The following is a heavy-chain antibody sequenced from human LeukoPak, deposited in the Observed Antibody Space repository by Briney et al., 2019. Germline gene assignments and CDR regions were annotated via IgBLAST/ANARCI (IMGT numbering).Heavy chain of an antibody. Sequence: GGSLRLSCAASGFTFSTYSMNWVRQAPGRGLEWVAGINWNGGSTGYAASVKRRCTVSRDNAKTALYLEMNSLRVEDTASYYCVRLGRDGYTYGAAYWGQGALVTVSS. CDR3: VRLGRDGYTYGAAY. CDR2: INWNGGST. CDR1: GFTFSTYS. J-gene: IGHJ1*01. V-gene: IGHV3-20*04. D-gene: IGHD5-24*01.